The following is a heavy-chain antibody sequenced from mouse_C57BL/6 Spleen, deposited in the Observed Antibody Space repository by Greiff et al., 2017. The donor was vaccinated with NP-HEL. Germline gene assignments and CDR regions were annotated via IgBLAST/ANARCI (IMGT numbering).Heavy chain of an antibody. CDR3: AREGLYDGSSHWYFDV. V-gene: IGHV1-63*01. CDR2: IYPGGGYT. CDR1: GYTFTNYW. J-gene: IGHJ1*03. Sequence: QVQLKESGAELVRPGTSVKMSCKASGYTFTNYWIGWAKQRPGHGLEWIGDIYPGGGYTNYNEKFKGKATLTADKSSSTAYMQFSSLTSEDSAIYYCAREGLYDGSSHWYFDVWGTGTTVTVSS. D-gene: IGHD1-1*01.